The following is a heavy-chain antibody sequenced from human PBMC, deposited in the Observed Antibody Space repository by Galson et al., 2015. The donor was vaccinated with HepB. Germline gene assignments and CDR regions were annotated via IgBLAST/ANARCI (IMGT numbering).Heavy chain of an antibody. CDR2: IVVGSGNT. J-gene: IGHJ6*02. D-gene: IGHD1-1*01. Sequence: SVKVSCKASGFTFTSSAMQWVRQARGQRLEWIGWIVVGSGNTNYAQKFQERVTITRDKSTSTAYMELNSLRSEDTAVYYCAADPAVLERLGRGMDVWGQGTTVTVSS. V-gene: IGHV1-58*02. CDR3: AADPAVLERLGRGMDV. CDR1: GFTFTSSA.